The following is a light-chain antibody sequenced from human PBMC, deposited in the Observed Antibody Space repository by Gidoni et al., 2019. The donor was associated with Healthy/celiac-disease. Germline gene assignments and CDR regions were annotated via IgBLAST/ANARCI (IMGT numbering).Light chain of an antibody. Sequence: EIVLTQSPGTLSLSPGERATLSCRASQSVSSSYLAWYQQKPGQAPRLLIYGASSRATGLPDRFSGSVSGTDFTLTISRLEPEDFAVYYCQQYGSSPPYTFGQGTKLEIK. CDR3: QQYGSSPPYT. CDR2: GAS. V-gene: IGKV3-20*01. CDR1: QSVSSSY. J-gene: IGKJ2*01.